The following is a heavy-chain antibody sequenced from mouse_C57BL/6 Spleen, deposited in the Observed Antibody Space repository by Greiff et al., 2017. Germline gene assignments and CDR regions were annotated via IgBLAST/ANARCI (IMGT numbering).Heavy chain of an antibody. D-gene: IGHD2-1*01. CDR1: GYTFTSYW. CDR2: IYPGSGST. J-gene: IGHJ2*01. CDR3: ARDYGNYVYYFDY. V-gene: IGHV1-55*01. Sequence: VQLQQPGAELVKPGASVKMSCKASGYTFTSYWITWVKQRPGQGLEWIGDIYPGSGSTNYNEKFKSKATLTVDTSSSTAYMQLSSLTSEDSAVYYCARDYGNYVYYFDYWGQGTTLTVSS.